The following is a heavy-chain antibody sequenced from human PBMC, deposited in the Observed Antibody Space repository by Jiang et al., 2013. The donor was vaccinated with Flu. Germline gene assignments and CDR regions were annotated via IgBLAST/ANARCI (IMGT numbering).Heavy chain of an antibody. J-gene: IGHJ6*02. Sequence: LLKPSETLSLTCAVYGGSFSGYYWTWIRQPPGKGLEWIGEINHSGSTNYNPSLKSRVTISVDTSKNQFSLKLSSVTAADTAVYYCARRGRSSRYYYYGMDVWGQGTTVTVSS. V-gene: IGHV4-34*01. CDR3: ARRGRSSRYYYYGMDV. CDR1: GGSFSGYY. D-gene: IGHD1-26*01. CDR2: INHSGST.